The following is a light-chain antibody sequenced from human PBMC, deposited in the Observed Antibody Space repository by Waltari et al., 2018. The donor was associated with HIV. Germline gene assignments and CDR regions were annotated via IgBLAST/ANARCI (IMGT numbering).Light chain of an antibody. J-gene: IGLJ2*01. Sequence: SYELTQSPSVSVSPGQKASIPCSGDKLGDKYACWYQQKPGQSPVLVIYEDSKRPSGIPERFSGSNSGNTATLTISGTQAMDEADYYCQAWDTTTVVFGGGTKLTVL. CDR1: KLGDKY. CDR3: QAWDTTTVV. V-gene: IGLV3-1*01. CDR2: EDS.